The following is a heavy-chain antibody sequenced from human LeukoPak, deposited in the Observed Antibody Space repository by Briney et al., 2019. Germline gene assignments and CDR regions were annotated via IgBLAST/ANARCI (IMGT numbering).Heavy chain of an antibody. Sequence: ASVKVSCKASGYTFTSYYMHWVRQAPGQGLEWMGRINPNSGGTNYAQKFQGRVTMTRDTSISTAYMELSRLRSDDTAVYYCARTFMMTTVTQFDYWGQGTLVTVSS. CDR2: INPNSGGT. CDR1: GYTFTSYY. J-gene: IGHJ4*02. D-gene: IGHD4-17*01. V-gene: IGHV1-2*06. CDR3: ARTFMMTTVTQFDY.